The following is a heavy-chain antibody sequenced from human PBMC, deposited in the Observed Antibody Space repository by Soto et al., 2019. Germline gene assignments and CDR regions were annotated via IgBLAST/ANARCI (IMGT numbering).Heavy chain of an antibody. V-gene: IGHV4-30-2*01. CDR1: GGAISSGGYS. CDR2: IYHSGST. Sequence: SESLSLTCAVSGGAISSGGYSWSWIRQPPGKGLEWIGYIYHSGSTYYNPSLKSRVTISADRSKNQFSLKLSSVTAADTAVYYCARAIDYDFWSGYYDYWGQGTLVTVSS. J-gene: IGHJ4*02. CDR3: ARAIDYDFWSGYYDY. D-gene: IGHD3-3*01.